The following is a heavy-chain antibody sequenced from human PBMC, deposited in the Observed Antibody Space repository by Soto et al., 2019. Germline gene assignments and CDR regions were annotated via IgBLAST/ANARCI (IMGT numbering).Heavy chain of an antibody. J-gene: IGHJ3*02. CDR1: GGSISSYY. Sequence: ASETLSLTCTVSGGSISSYYLSWIRQPPGKGLEWIGYIYYSGSTNYNPSLKSRVTISVDTSKNQFSLKLSSVTAADTAVYYCARVVTAIHDAFDIWGQGTMVTVSS. CDR3: ARVVTAIHDAFDI. V-gene: IGHV4-59*01. D-gene: IGHD2-21*02. CDR2: IYYSGST.